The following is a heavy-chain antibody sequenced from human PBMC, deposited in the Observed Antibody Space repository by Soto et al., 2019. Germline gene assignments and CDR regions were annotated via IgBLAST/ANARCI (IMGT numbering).Heavy chain of an antibody. J-gene: IGHJ5*02. Sequence: QVQLVQSGAEVKKPGSSVKVSCKASGGTFSSYTISWVRQAPGQGLEWMGRIIPILGIANYAQKFQGRVTITADKSTSTAYMELSSLRSEDTAVYYSARAFGSGRINWFDPWGQGTLVTVSS. CDR1: GGTFSSYT. D-gene: IGHD3-10*01. V-gene: IGHV1-69*02. CDR3: ARAFGSGRINWFDP. CDR2: IIPILGIA.